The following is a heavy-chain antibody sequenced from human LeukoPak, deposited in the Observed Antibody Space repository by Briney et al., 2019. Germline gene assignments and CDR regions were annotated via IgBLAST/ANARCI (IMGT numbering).Heavy chain of an antibody. D-gene: IGHD4-17*01. CDR3: ARHDDYGGYYYYYYGMDV. Sequence: SETLSLTCTVSGGSIGSTSFYWGWIRQPPGKGLEWIGSIYYSGSTYYNPSLKSRVTISVDTSKNQFSLKLSSVTAADTAVYYCARHDDYGGYYYYYYGMDVWGQGTTVTVSS. J-gene: IGHJ6*02. V-gene: IGHV4-39*01. CDR2: IYYSGST. CDR1: GGSIGSTSFY.